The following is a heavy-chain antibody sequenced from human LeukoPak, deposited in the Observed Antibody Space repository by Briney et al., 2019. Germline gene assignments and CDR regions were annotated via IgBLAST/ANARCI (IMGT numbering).Heavy chain of an antibody. Sequence: NPSETLSLTCTVSGGSISSSSYYWGWIRQPPGKGLEWIGSIYYSGSTYYNPSLKSRVTISVDTSKNQFSLKLSSVTAADTAVYYCARGGPAVFGLRFLEWLYDYWGQGTLVTVSS. V-gene: IGHV4-39*01. CDR3: ARGGPAVFGLRFLEWLYDY. D-gene: IGHD3-3*01. CDR1: GGSISSSSYY. J-gene: IGHJ4*02. CDR2: IYYSGST.